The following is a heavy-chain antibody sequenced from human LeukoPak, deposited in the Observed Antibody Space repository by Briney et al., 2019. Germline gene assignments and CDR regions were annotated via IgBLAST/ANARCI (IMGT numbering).Heavy chain of an antibody. Sequence: GGSLRLSCAASGFTFSSYGMHWVRQAPGKGLEWVAVISYDGSNKYYADSVKGRFTISRDNSKNTLYLQMNSLRAEDTAVYCCAKVYGSGSYPIDYWGQGTLVTVSS. J-gene: IGHJ4*02. CDR2: ISYDGSNK. D-gene: IGHD3-10*01. V-gene: IGHV3-30*18. CDR1: GFTFSSYG. CDR3: AKVYGSGSYPIDY.